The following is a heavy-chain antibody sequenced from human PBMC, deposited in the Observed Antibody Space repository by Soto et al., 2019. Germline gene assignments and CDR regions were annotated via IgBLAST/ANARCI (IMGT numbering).Heavy chain of an antibody. J-gene: IGHJ4*02. D-gene: IGHD5-12*01. V-gene: IGHV4-31*03. CDR3: ARDSRGYDKALDY. CDR1: GGSISSGGYY. Sequence: PWETLSLTCTVSGGSISSGGYYWSWIRQHPGKGLEWIGYIYYSGSTYYNPSLKSRVTISVDTSKNQFSLKLSSVTAADTAVYYCARDSRGYDKALDYWGQGTLVTVSS. CDR2: IYYSGST.